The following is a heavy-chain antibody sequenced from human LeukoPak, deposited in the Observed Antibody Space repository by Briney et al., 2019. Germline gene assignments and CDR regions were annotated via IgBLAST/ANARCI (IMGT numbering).Heavy chain of an antibody. CDR3: ARGNPNYDILTGFDY. V-gene: IGHV1-69*01. D-gene: IGHD3-9*01. CDR1: GGTFSSYA. CDR2: IIPIFGTA. J-gene: IGHJ4*02. Sequence: SVKVSCKASGGTFSSYAISWVRQAPGQGLEWMGGIIPIFGTANYAQKFQGRVTITADESTSIAHMELSSLRSEDTAVYYCARGNPNYDILTGFDYWGQGTLVTVSS.